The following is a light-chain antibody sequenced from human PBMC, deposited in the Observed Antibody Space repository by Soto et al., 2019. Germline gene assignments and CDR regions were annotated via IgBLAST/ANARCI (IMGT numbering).Light chain of an antibody. J-gene: IGKJ4*01. Sequence: DIQITQSPHAQSASMGDRGTFQSRVSQNIDNYLNRYQQKPGKAPKLLIYATSTEQIGVPSGFWGFVSRTYFALTCSILQSEDFATYFWQESYTTPAGSFGGGTKVDIK. CDR2: ATS. CDR1: QNIDNY. V-gene: IGKV1-39*01. CDR3: QESYTTPAGS.